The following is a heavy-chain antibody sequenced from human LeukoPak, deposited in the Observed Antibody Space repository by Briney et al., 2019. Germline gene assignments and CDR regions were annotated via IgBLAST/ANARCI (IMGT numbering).Heavy chain of an antibody. D-gene: IGHD6-13*01. CDR1: GYSISSGYY. CDR2: IYHSGRT. CDR3: AREGDSSSVGWFDP. Sequence: SETLSLTCSVSGYSISSGYYWGWIRQPPGKGLEWIGSIYHSGRTYYNPSLKSRVTISVDTSKNQFSLKLSSVTAADTAVYYCAREGDSSSVGWFDPWGQGTLVTVSS. J-gene: IGHJ5*02. V-gene: IGHV4-38-2*02.